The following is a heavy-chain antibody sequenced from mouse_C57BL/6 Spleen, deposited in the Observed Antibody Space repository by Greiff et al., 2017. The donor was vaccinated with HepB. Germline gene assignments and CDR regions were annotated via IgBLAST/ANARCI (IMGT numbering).Heavy chain of an antibody. Sequence: VQLQQSGAELAKPGASVKLSCKASGYTFTSYWMHWVKQRPGQGLEWIGYINPSSGYTKYNQKFKDKATLTEDKSSSTAYMQLSSLTYEDSAVYYCARSGYDYDDAMDYWGQGTSVTVSS. J-gene: IGHJ4*01. CDR3: ARSGYDYDDAMDY. CDR2: INPSSGYT. D-gene: IGHD2-4*01. CDR1: GYTFTSYW. V-gene: IGHV1-7*01.